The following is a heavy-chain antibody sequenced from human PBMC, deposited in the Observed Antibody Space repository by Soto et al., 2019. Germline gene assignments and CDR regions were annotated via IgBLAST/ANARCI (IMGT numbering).Heavy chain of an antibody. CDR2: IWYDGSNK. D-gene: IGHD1-1*01. J-gene: IGHJ6*02. V-gene: IGHV3-33*01. Sequence: GGSLRLSCAASGFTFSSYGMHWVRQAPGKGLEWVAVIWYDGSNKYYADSVKGRFTISRDNSKNTLYLQMNSLRAEDTAVYYCARVHSRLHDPYYYYGMDVWGQGTTVTVSS. CDR1: GFTFSSYG. CDR3: ARVHSRLHDPYYYYGMDV.